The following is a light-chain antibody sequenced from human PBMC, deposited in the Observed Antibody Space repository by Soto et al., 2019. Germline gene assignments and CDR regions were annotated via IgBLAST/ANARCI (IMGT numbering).Light chain of an antibody. CDR2: DNN. Sequence: QSVLTQPPSVSAAPGQKVTISCSGISSNIGNNYVSWYQQLPGTAPKLLIYDNNKRPSGIPDRFSGSKSGTSATLGITGLQTGDEADYYCGTWDSSLITGVFGGGTKVTVL. CDR3: GTWDSSLITGV. J-gene: IGLJ3*02. CDR1: SSNIGNNY. V-gene: IGLV1-51*01.